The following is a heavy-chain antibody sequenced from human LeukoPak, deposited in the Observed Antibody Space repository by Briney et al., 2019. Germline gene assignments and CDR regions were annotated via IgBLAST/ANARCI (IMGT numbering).Heavy chain of an antibody. Sequence: QPGGSRRLSCAASGFTFSSYAMSWVRQAPGKGLDGGSAISVMGVSTYYAGSVKGRFTISRANSKATPYLQMSRLSAEAPAVYYCAKDRVLWFGELGLSDYWGQGTLVTVSS. CDR1: GFTFSSYA. V-gene: IGHV3-23*01. J-gene: IGHJ4*02. CDR3: AKDRVLWFGELGLSDY. D-gene: IGHD3-10*01. CDR2: ISVMGVST.